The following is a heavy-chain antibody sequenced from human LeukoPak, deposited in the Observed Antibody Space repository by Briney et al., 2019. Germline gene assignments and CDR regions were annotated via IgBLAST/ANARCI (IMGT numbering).Heavy chain of an antibody. CDR1: RIIFSNSA. CDR2: MNSGGDRI. V-gene: IGHV3-23*01. J-gene: IGHJ5*02. CDR3: AMQVRYCSSISCYVGWFDP. Sequence: GGSLRLSCAASRIIFSNSAMSWVRQAPGKGLEWVSSMNSGGDRIYYADSVKGRFTSSRDNSKNTLYLQMNSLRAEDTAVYYCAMQVRYCSSISCYVGWFDPWGQGTLVTVSS. D-gene: IGHD2-2*01.